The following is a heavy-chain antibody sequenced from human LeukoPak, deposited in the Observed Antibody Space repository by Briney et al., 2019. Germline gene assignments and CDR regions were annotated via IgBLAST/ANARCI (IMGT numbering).Heavy chain of an antibody. CDR2: IYTGGST. J-gene: IGHJ4*02. CDR3: ATLAGTIPY. Sequence: GGSLRLSCAASGFTISSHYMSWVRQAPGKGLEWVSIIYTGGSTNYADSVKGRFTISTDNSKNTLYLQMDSLRAEDMAVYYCATLAGTIPYWGQGTLVTVSS. CDR1: GFTISSHY. V-gene: IGHV3-53*05. D-gene: IGHD1-7*01.